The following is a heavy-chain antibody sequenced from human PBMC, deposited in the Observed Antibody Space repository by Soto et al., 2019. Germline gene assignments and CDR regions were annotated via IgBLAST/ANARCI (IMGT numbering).Heavy chain of an antibody. CDR1: EFTFSGYG. CDR2: ISHDGSKK. V-gene: IGHV3-30*18. CDR3: AKEYHGVDYYHYGMDV. Sequence: QVQLVESGGGVVQPGRSLRLSCAASEFTFSGYGMHWVRQAPGKGLEWVALISHDGSKKNYADSVKGRFTISRDNSKNTLYLQMNSLRTEDTAVYYCAKEYHGVDYYHYGMDVWGQGTTVTVSS. J-gene: IGHJ6*02. D-gene: IGHD4-17*01.